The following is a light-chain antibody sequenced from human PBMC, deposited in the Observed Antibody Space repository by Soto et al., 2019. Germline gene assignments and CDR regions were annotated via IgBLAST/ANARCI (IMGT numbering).Light chain of an antibody. CDR1: QSVLYSSNNKNY. Sequence: DIVMTQSPDSLAVSLGERATINCKSSQSVLYSSNNKNYLAWYQQKPGQPPKLLIYWASTRESGVPDRFSGSGSGTDFNLTISSLQAEDVAVYYCQQYYSTPRLTFGGGTKVEIK. J-gene: IGKJ4*01. V-gene: IGKV4-1*01. CDR2: WAS. CDR3: QQYYSTPRLT.